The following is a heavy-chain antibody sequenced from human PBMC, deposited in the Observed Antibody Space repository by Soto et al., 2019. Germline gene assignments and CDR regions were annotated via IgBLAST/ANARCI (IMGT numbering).Heavy chain of an antibody. J-gene: IGHJ5*02. CDR3: ARGRKRFDP. CDR1: GGSISSYY. V-gene: IGHV4-59*08. Sequence: QVQLQESGPGLVKPSETLSLTCTVSGGSISSYYWSWIRQPPGKGLAWIGYIYYSGSTNYNPSLKSLVTISVDTSKNQFSLKLSSVTAADTAVYYCARGRKRFDPWGQGTLVTVSS. CDR2: IYYSGST.